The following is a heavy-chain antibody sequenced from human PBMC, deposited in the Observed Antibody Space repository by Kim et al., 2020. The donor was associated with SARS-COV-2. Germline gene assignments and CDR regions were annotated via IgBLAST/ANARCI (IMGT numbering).Heavy chain of an antibody. V-gene: IGHV3-23*01. D-gene: IGHD5-18*01. J-gene: IGHJ4*02. CDR3: AKDTAMGLRGY. Sequence: YPDTGSGRFTISRDNTKNSLYLQMTGLRAEDTAVYYCAKDTAMGLRGYWGQGTLVTVSS.